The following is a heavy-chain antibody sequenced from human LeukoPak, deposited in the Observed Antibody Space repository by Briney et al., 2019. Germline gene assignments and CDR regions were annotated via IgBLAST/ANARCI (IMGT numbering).Heavy chain of an antibody. J-gene: IGHJ4*02. CDR1: GFTFSSYS. Sequence: GGSLRPSCAASGFTFSSYSMNWVRQAPGKGLEWVSSISSSSSYIYYADSVKGRFTVSRDNAKNSLYLQMNSLRAEDTAVYYCASSYDYVWGSAQIDYWGQGTLVTVSS. CDR3: ASSYDYVWGSAQIDY. CDR2: ISSSSSYI. D-gene: IGHD3-16*01. V-gene: IGHV3-21*01.